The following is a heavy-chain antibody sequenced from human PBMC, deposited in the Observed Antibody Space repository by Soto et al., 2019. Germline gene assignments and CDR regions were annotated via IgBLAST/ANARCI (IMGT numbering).Heavy chain of an antibody. CDR1: GGSISSYY. J-gene: IGHJ5*02. CDR3: ARDLSPEDPLLSPVLGSYRDNWFDP. V-gene: IGHV4-4*07. D-gene: IGHD3-16*02. Sequence: SETLSLTCTVSGGSISSYYWSWIRQPAGKGLEWIGRIYTSGSTNYNPSLKSRVTMSVDTSKNQFSLKLSSVTAADTAVYYCARDLSPEDPLLSPVLGSYRDNWFDPWGQGTLVTVSS. CDR2: IYTSGST.